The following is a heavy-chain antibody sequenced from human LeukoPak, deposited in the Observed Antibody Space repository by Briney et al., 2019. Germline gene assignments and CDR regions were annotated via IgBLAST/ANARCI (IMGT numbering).Heavy chain of an antibody. CDR3: ARLLIVDTAMVGSHYFDY. V-gene: IGHV4-59*08. CDR1: GGSISSYC. J-gene: IGHJ4*02. CDR2: IYYSGST. D-gene: IGHD5-18*01. Sequence: SETLSLTCTVSGGSISSYCWSWIRQPPWKGLEWIGYIYYSGSTNYNPSLKSRVIISVDSSKNQFSLKLSSVTAADTAVYYCARLLIVDTAMVGSHYFDYWGQGTLVTVSS.